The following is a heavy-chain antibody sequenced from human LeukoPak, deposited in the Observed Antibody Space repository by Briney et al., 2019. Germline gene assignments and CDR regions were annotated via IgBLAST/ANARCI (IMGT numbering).Heavy chain of an antibody. V-gene: IGHV1-2*02. J-gene: IGHJ3*02. CDR1: GYTFTGYY. CDR3: ARVRILEWLLDAFDI. Sequence: ASVKVSCKASGYTFTGYYMHWVRQAPGQGLEWMGWINPNSGGTNYAQKFQGRVTMTRDTSISTAYMELSRLRSDDTAVYCCARVRILEWLLDAFDIWGQGTMVTVSS. D-gene: IGHD3-3*01. CDR2: INPNSGGT.